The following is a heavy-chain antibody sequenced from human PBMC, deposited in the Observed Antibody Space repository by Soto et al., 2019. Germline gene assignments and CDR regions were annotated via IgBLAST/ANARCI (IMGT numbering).Heavy chain of an antibody. CDR1: GFTFSSYS. CDR3: ARDFKESQYYYYCMDV. J-gene: IGHJ6*03. V-gene: IGHV3-21*06. D-gene: IGHD3-10*01. Sequence: WGSLRLSCVVSGFTFSSYSMNRVRQAPGKGLEWVSSISSGGEYTYYADSVKGRFTISRDNAKNSVYLQMNSLTAEDTALYYCARDFKESQYYYYCMDVWGKGTTVTVSS. CDR2: ISSGGEYT.